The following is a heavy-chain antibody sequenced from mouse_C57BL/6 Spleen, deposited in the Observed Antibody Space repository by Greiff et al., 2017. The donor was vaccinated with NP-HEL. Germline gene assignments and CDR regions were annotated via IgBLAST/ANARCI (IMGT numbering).Heavy chain of an antibody. Sequence: EVMLVESEGGLVQPGSSMKLSCTASGFTFSDYYMAWVRQVPEKGLEWVANINYDGSSTYYLDSLKSRFIFSRDNAKNILYLQMISLKSEDTATYYCAREPIYYGGDYYFDYWGQGTTLTFSS. J-gene: IGHJ2*01. CDR2: INYDGSST. CDR3: AREPIYYGGDYYFDY. D-gene: IGHD2-1*01. V-gene: IGHV5-16*01. CDR1: GFTFSDYY.